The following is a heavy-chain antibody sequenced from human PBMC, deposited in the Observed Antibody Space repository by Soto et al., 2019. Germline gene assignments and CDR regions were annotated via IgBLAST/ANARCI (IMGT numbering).Heavy chain of an antibody. D-gene: IGHD6-19*01. Sequence: QVQVVESGGGVDQPGRSLRLSCTVSGFTFSSHAMHWVRQPPGKGLERVAQIWYDESNKYYARSVKGRFTISRDNSKNTLYVQMDSLRVEDTAVYYCARDGQSLAPYALDVWGQGTSVTVSS. V-gene: IGHV3-33*01. CDR3: ARDGQSLAPYALDV. CDR1: GFTFSSHA. J-gene: IGHJ6*02. CDR2: IWYDESNK.